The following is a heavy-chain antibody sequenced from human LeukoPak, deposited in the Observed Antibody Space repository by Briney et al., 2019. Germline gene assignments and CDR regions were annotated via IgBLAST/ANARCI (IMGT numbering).Heavy chain of an antibody. CDR1: GYTFTSYG. CDR3: ARVIAAAPTPYYFDY. CDR2: ISAYNGNT. Sequence: ASVKVSCKASGYTFTSYGISWVRQAPGQGLEWMGWISAYNGNTNYAQKLQGRVTMTTDTSTSTAYMELRSLRSDDTAVYYCARVIAAAPTPYYFDYWGQGTLVTVSS. J-gene: IGHJ4*02. D-gene: IGHD6-13*01. V-gene: IGHV1-18*01.